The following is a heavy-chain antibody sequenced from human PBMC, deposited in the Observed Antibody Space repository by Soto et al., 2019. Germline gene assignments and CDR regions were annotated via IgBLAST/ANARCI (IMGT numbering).Heavy chain of an antibody. CDR1: GGSSSSYY. V-gene: IGHV4-59*08. J-gene: IGHJ4*02. CDR3: ARRYGYSFDY. D-gene: IGHD1-20*01. Sequence: PSETLSLTCTVSGGSSSSYYWSWIRQPPGKGLEWIGYIYYSGSTNYNPSLKSRVTISVDTSKNHFSLKLSSVTAADTAVYYCARRYGYSFDYWGQGTLVTVSS. CDR2: IYYSGST.